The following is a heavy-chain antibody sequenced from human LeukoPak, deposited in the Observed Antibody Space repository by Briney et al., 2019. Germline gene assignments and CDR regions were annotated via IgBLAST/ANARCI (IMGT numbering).Heavy chain of an antibody. J-gene: IGHJ4*02. D-gene: IGHD3-10*01. V-gene: IGHV4-30-4*07. CDR1: GGSISSGGHS. CDR3: ARGEYGSGRYYYFDY. Sequence: SETLSLTCAVSGGSISSGGHSWSWIRQPPGKGLEWIEYIYYSGSTYYNPSLKSRVTISVDTSKNQFSLKLSSVTAADTAVYYCARGEYGSGRYYYFDYWGQGTLVTVSS. CDR2: IYYSGST.